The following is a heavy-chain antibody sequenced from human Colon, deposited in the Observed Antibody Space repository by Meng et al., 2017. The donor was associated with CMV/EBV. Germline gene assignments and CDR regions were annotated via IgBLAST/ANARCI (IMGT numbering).Heavy chain of an antibody. CDR3: AIAYCRDDCPRGGFDY. CDR1: GYIFSDHY. Sequence: ASVKVSCKTSGYIFSDHYMHWVRQAPGQGFEWMGWINPNSGGTNYEQKFQGRVTMTRDTSISTVYMDLSRLRSDDTAVYYCAIAYCRDDCPRGGFDYWGQGTLVTVSS. V-gene: IGHV1-2*02. D-gene: IGHD2-21*01. J-gene: IGHJ4*02. CDR2: INPNSGGT.